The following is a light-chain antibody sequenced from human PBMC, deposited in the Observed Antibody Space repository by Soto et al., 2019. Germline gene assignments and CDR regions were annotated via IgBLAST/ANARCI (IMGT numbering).Light chain of an antibody. Sequence: QSVLTQPPSVSAAAGQKVTISCSGSSSNIGSYSVSWYQQLPGSAPKLLIHENNKRPSGIPDRFSGSKSGTSATLGITGLQAGDEADYYCAAWDRSLTGGVFGGGTKLTVL. V-gene: IGLV1-51*02. CDR2: ENN. J-gene: IGLJ3*02. CDR1: SSNIGSYS. CDR3: AAWDRSLTGGV.